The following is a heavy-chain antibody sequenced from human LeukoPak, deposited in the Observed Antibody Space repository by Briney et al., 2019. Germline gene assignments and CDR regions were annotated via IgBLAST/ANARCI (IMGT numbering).Heavy chain of an antibody. CDR2: VNSDGSGT. V-gene: IGHV3-74*01. CDR1: GLTFSSCW. CDR3: AAPGNRGSGPFDF. Sequence: GGSLRLSCEASGLTFSSCWMHWVRQVPREELVWVSRVNSDGSGTTYADSVKGRFTISRDNAKNTLYLQMNNLRAEDTAVYYCAAPGNRGSGPFDFWGQGILVTVSS. J-gene: IGHJ4*02. D-gene: IGHD3-10*01.